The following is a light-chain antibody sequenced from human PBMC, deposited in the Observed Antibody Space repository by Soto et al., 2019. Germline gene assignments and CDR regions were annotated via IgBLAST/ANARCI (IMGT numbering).Light chain of an antibody. CDR2: AAS. V-gene: IGKV3-20*01. CDR3: QQYGASPPYT. CDR1: RSFASSY. J-gene: IGKJ2*01. Sequence: EIVLTQSPGTLSLSPGERASLSCRASRSFASSYLAWYQHKPGQAPRLLIYAASIRATGVPDRFSGSGSGTDFTPTISRLEPEDSAVYYCQQYGASPPYTFGQGTKVGI.